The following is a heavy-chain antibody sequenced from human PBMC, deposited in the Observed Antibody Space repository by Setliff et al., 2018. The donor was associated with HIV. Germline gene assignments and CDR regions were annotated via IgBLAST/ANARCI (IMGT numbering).Heavy chain of an antibody. CDR3: ARRSDWFDP. CDR2: IYTTGST. V-gene: IGHV4-61*08. J-gene: IGHJ5*02. Sequence: KPSETLSLTCTVSGGFISTGGYSWSWIRQPPGKGLEWIGYIYTTGSTNYNPSLKSRVTMSVDTSKNQFSLRLTSVTAADTAVYFCARRSDWFDPWGQGTLVTVSS. CDR1: GGFISTGGYS.